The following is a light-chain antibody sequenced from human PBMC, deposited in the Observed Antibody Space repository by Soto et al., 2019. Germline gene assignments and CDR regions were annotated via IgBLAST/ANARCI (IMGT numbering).Light chain of an antibody. Sequence: QSALTQPASVSGSPGQSITISCTGTSSDIGAYNYVSWYQQHPGKVPKLIIYEVNNRPTGVSYRFSGSKSANTASLTISGLRAEDEADYYCSSLTSINTQVLGPVTKLTVL. J-gene: IGLJ1*01. CDR3: SSLTSINTQV. CDR1: SSDIGAYNY. V-gene: IGLV2-14*01. CDR2: EVN.